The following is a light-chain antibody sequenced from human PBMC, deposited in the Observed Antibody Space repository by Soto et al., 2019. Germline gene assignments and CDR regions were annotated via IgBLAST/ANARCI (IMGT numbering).Light chain of an antibody. CDR1: SSNIGSTT. V-gene: IGLV1-44*01. J-gene: IGLJ1*01. CDR2: SND. Sequence: QSLLTQPPSASATPGQRVTISCSGSSSNIGSTTVGWYQQLPGTAPKLLIFSNDQRPSGVPDRFSGSKSGTSASLAISGLQSDDEADYFCASWDDRVNDYVVGTGTKVTV. CDR3: ASWDDRVNDYV.